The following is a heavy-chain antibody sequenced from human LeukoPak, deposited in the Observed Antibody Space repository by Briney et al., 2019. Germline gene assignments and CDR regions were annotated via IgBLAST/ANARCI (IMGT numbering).Heavy chain of an antibody. CDR2: IYYSGST. J-gene: IGHJ5*02. Sequence: PSETLSLTCTVPGGSISSYYWSWIRQPPGKGLEWIGYIYYSGSTNYNPSLKSRVTISVGTSKNQFSLKLSSVTAADTAVYYCARVVVVPAAINWFDPWGQGTLVTVSS. CDR3: ARVVVVPAAINWFDP. D-gene: IGHD2-2*01. V-gene: IGHV4-59*01. CDR1: GGSISSYY.